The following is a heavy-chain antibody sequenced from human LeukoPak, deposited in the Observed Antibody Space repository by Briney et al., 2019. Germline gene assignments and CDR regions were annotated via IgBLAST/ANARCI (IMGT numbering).Heavy chain of an antibody. CDR3: ARDPFEHYYGSGSYHHLDY. CDR1: GFTFSSYW. CDR2: ISSSGSTI. Sequence: GGSLRLSCAASGFTFSSYWMSWVRQSRGKWLEWVSYISSSGSTIYYADSVKGRFTISRDNAKNSLYLQMNSLRAEDTAVYYCARDPFEHYYGSGSYHHLDYWGQGTLVTVSS. D-gene: IGHD3-10*01. V-gene: IGHV3-48*04. J-gene: IGHJ4*02.